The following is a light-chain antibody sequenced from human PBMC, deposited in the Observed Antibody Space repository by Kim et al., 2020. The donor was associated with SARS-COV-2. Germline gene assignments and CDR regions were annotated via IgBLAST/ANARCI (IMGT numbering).Light chain of an antibody. Sequence: QSALTQPASVSGSPGQSITISCTGTSSDVGTYNLVSRYQQHPGKAPRLMVYEVTKRPSGVSNRFSGSKSGNTASLTISGLQAEDEADYYCCSYAGSRTVVFGGGTQLTVL. CDR1: SSDVGTYNL. CDR3: CSYAGSRTVV. J-gene: IGLJ2*01. V-gene: IGLV2-23*02. CDR2: EVT.